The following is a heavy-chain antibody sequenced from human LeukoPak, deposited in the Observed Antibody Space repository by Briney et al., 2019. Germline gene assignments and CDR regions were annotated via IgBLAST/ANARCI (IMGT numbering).Heavy chain of an antibody. V-gene: IGHV4-61*01. CDR2: IYYSGST. D-gene: IGHD1-1*01. Sequence: SETLSLTCTVSGGSVSSGSYFWSWIRQPPGKGLEWIGYIYYSGSTNYSPSLKSRVTISVDTSKNQFSLKLSSVTAADTAVYYCARDDGSAGGTDAFDIWGQGTMVTVSS. CDR3: ARDDGSAGGTDAFDI. J-gene: IGHJ3*02. CDR1: GGSVSSGSYF.